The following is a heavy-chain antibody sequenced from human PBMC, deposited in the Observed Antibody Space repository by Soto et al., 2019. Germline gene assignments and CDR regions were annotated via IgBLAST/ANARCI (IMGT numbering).Heavy chain of an antibody. J-gene: IGHJ4*02. CDR1: GGSMSSGDYS. CDR3: ARVRREYDNSGPVDY. CDR2: IYYGGST. D-gene: IGHD3-22*01. V-gene: IGHV4-30-2*01. Sequence: SETLSLTCAVSGGSMSSGDYSWNWIRQPPGKGLEWIGYIYYGGSTYNNPSLQSRVTMSLDRSRNQFSLKLNSVTAADTAVYYCARVRREYDNSGPVDYWGQGTLVTVSS.